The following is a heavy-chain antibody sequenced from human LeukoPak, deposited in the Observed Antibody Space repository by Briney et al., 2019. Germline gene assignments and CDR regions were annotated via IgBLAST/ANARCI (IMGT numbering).Heavy chain of an antibody. V-gene: IGHV4-39*01. CDR1: GGSISSSSYY. J-gene: IGHJ4*02. CDR3: ARLRPPRYYGSGTYYGLYYFDY. D-gene: IGHD3-10*01. Sequence: SETLSLTCTVSGGSISSSSYYWGWIRQPPGKGLEWIGSIYYSGSTYYNPSLRSRVTISVDTSKNQFSLKLSSVTAADTAVYYCARLRPPRYYGSGTYYGLYYFDYWGQGTLVTVSS. CDR2: IYYSGST.